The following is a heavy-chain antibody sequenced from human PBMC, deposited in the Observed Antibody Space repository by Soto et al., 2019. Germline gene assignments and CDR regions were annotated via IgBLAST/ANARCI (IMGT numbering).Heavy chain of an antibody. J-gene: IGHJ6*02. CDR3: ARLGGYCSSTNCYRYYGMDV. Sequence: PSETLSLTCTVSGGSISSGPYSWGWIRQPPGEGLEWIGTFHYSESTYYNPSLESRVTISVDTSKNQFSLKVSSVTVADTAVYYCARLGGYCSSTNCYRYYGMDVWGQGTTVS. V-gene: IGHV4-39*01. CDR2: FHYSEST. CDR1: GGSISSGPYS. D-gene: IGHD2-2*01.